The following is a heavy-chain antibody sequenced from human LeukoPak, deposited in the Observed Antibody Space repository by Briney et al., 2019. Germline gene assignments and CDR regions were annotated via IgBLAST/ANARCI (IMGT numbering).Heavy chain of an antibody. Sequence: KASETLSLTCAVYGGSFSGYYWSWIRQPPGRGLEWIGEIIHSGSTNYNPSLKSRVTISVDTSKNQFSLKLSPVTAADTAVYYCANYDSWGQGTLVTVSS. CDR2: IIHSGST. CDR3: ANYDS. V-gene: IGHV4-34*12. J-gene: IGHJ4*02. CDR1: GGSFSGYY.